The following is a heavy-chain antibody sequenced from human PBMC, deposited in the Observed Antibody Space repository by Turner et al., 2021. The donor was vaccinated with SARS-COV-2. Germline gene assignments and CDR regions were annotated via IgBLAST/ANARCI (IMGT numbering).Heavy chain of an antibody. CDR3: ARHSPELRGDYFDY. V-gene: IGHV4-39*01. J-gene: IGHJ4*02. CDR1: GGSISSSSYY. D-gene: IGHD1-26*01. Sequence: LQLQESGPGLVKPSETLSLTCTVSGGSISSSSYYWGWIRQPPGKGLEWIGYIYYSGSTYYNPSLKSRVTISVDTSKNKCSLKLSSVTAADTAVYYCARHSPELRGDYFDYWGQGTLVTVSS. CDR2: IYYSGST.